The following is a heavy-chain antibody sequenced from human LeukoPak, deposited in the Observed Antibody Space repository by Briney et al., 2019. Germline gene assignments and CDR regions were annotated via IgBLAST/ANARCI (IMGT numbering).Heavy chain of an antibody. Sequence: PSETLSLTCTVSGGSISSYYWSWIRQPPGKGLEWIGYIYYSGSTNYNPSLKSRVTISVETSKNQFSLKLSSVTAADTAVYYCARDPDITGTLYFDYWGQGTLVTVSS. CDR1: GGSISSYY. J-gene: IGHJ4*02. V-gene: IGHV4-59*01. CDR2: IYYSGST. D-gene: IGHD1-7*01. CDR3: ARDPDITGTLYFDY.